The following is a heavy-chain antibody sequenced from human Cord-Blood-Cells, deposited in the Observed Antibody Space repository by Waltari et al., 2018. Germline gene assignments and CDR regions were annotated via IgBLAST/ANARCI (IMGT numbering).Heavy chain of an antibody. CDR1: GGSFSGYY. D-gene: IGHD3-10*01. CDR2: INHSGST. J-gene: IGHJ4*02. Sequence: QVQLQQWGAGLLKPSETLSLTCAVYGGSFSGYYWSWIRQPPGKGLEWIGEINHSGSTNYSPALKSRVTISVDTSNNQFSLKLSSVTAADTAVYYCARRITMVRGVKSGVDYWGQGTLVTVSS. V-gene: IGHV4-34*01. CDR3: ARRITMVRGVKSGVDY.